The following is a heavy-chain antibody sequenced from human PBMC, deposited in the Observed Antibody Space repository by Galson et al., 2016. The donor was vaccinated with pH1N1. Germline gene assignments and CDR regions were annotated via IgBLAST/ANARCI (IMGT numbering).Heavy chain of an antibody. CDR2: INPDSGAT. CDR1: GYPFTANY. V-gene: IGHV1-2*02. Sequence: SVKVSCKASGYPFTANYIHWVRRAPGQGLEWMGWINPDSGATNYAQKFQGRVTMTRDTSISTAYMELSRLTYDDTAIYYCARDRWRRGGNWFDPWGQGTLVTVSS. J-gene: IGHJ5*02. D-gene: IGHD5-24*01. CDR3: ARDRWRRGGNWFDP.